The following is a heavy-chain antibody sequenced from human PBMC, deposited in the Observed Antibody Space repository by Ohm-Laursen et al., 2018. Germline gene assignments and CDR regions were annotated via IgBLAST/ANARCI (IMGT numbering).Heavy chain of an antibody. CDR2: IYYSGST. V-gene: IGHV4-59*01. D-gene: IGHD1-26*01. J-gene: IGHJ4*02. CDR1: GGSISSYY. Sequence: TLSLTCPVSGGSISSYYWSWIRQPPGKGLEWIGYIYYSGSTNYNPSLKSRVTISVDTSKNQFSLKLSSVTAADTAVYYCARVWGAWDGIDYWGQGTLVTVSS. CDR3: ARVWGAWDGIDY.